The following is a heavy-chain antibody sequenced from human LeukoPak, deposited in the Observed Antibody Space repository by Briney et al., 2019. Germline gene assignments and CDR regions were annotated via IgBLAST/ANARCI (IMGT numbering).Heavy chain of an antibody. Sequence: SVKVSCKASGGTFGSYAISWVRQAPGQGLEWMGGIIPIFGTANYAQKFQGRVTITADESTSTAYMELSSLRSEDTAVYYCARDRSGSGYFDYWGQGTLVTVSS. CDR1: GGTFGSYA. V-gene: IGHV1-69*13. D-gene: IGHD3-3*01. CDR3: ARDRSGSGYFDY. CDR2: IIPIFGTA. J-gene: IGHJ4*02.